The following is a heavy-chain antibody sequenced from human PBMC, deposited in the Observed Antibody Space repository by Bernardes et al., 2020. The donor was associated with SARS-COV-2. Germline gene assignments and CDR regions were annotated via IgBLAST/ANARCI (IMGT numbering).Heavy chain of an antibody. CDR3: ALPPTNYDRYAMDV. J-gene: IGHJ6*02. D-gene: IGHD3-22*01. CDR1: FSPFTFYY. Sequence: ASVKVSFPSSFSPFTFYYIHWVRQAPGQGLEWMGWINPNSGGTTYAQKFQGRVTMTRDTSINTAYMELSRLRSDDTAMFYCALPPTNYDRYAMDVWGQGTTVTVSS. V-gene: IGHV1-2*02. CDR2: INPNSGGT.